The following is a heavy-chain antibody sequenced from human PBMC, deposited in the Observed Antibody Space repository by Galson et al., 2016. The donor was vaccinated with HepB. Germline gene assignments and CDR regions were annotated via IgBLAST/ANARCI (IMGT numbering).Heavy chain of an antibody. D-gene: IGHD3-22*01. CDR1: GYAFRTYS. J-gene: IGHJ4*02. V-gene: IGHV3-48*04. CDR2: ISSSSTTI. Sequence: SLRLSCAASGYAFRTYSMNWVRQTPGKGLQWISYISSSSTTIYYADSVKGRFTISRDNAKNSLYLQMNSLRAEDTAVYYCARDPRYYDRSGYYGANDYWGQGTLVTVSS. CDR3: ARDPRYYDRSGYYGANDY.